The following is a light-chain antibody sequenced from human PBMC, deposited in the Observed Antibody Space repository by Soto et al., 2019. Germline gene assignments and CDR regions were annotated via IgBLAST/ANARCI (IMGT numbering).Light chain of an antibody. V-gene: IGKV3-20*01. CDR1: QSLSSTY. J-gene: IGKJ1*01. CDR2: GIS. Sequence: EIVLTQSPGTLSLSPGERATLFGRASQSLSSTYLAWYQQRPGQAPRPLIYGISNRATGIPDRFSGSGSGTDFTLTISRLEPEDFAVYYCHQYGSSWTVGQGTKVDIK. CDR3: HQYGSSWT.